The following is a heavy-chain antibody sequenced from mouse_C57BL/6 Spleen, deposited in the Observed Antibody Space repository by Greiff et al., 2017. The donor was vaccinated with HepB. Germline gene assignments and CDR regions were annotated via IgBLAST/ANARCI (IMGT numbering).Heavy chain of an antibody. V-gene: IGHV1-52*01. Sequence: QVQLQQSGAELVRPGSSVKLSCKASGYTFTSYWMHWVKQRPIQGLEWIGNIDPSDSETHYNQKFKDKATLTVDKSSSTAYMQLSSLTSEDSAVYYCARSGMVTGYYYAMDYWGQGTSVTVSS. J-gene: IGHJ4*01. CDR3: ARSGMVTGYYYAMDY. CDR2: IDPSDSET. D-gene: IGHD2-2*01. CDR1: GYTFTSYW.